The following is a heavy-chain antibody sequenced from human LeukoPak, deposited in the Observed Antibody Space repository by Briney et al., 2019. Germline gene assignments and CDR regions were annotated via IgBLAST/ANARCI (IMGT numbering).Heavy chain of an antibody. D-gene: IGHD6-13*01. CDR1: GYTFTAFY. CDR3: ARAHLMAAAGYNWFDP. V-gene: IGHV1-2*02. CDR2: INANSGAT. J-gene: IGHJ5*02. Sequence: SVTVSCKASGYTFTAFYMHWVRQAPGQGLEWMGWINANSGATNYAQKFQGRVTMTRDTSISTAYMELSRLRSDDTAVYYCARAHLMAAAGYNWFDPWGQGTLVTVSS.